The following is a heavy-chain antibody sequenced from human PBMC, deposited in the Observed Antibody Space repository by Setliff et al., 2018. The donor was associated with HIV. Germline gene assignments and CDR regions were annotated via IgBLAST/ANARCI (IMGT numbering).Heavy chain of an antibody. CDR3: ARGPSGGGFYYMDV. CDR1: GDSFSNYY. CDR2: VFYTGSA. D-gene: IGHD2-15*01. J-gene: IGHJ6*03. V-gene: IGHV4-59*01. Sequence: SETLSLTCTVSGDSFSNYYWSWIRQPPGKGLEWIGYVFYTGSATYNTSLKSRVSISVDRSTNRFSLMLHSVTAADTAVYYCARGPSGGGFYYMDVWGKGTTVTVS.